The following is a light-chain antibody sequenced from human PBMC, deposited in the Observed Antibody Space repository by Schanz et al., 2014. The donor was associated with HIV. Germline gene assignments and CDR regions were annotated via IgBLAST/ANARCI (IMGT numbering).Light chain of an antibody. J-gene: IGLJ2*01. CDR3: SSYAGSSTLVV. Sequence: QSVLTQPPSASGSPGQSVTISCTGTSSDVGGYNHVSWYQQHPGKAPKLMIYGVSNRPSGVSNRFSGSKSGNTASLTISGLQAEDEADYYCSSYAGSSTLVVFGGGTKLTVL. CDR2: GVS. V-gene: IGLV2-8*01. CDR1: SSDVGGYNH.